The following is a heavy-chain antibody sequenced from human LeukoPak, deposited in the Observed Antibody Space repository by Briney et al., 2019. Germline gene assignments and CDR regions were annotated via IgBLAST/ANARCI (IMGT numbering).Heavy chain of an antibody. J-gene: IGHJ6*03. Sequence: PGGSLRLSCAASGFTFSGFVMSWVRRTPGKGLEWVSGILDSGYSTYYANSVKGRFTISRDNSNNTLYLQMNSLRAEDTAVYYCAKLGGHPLHNYYVGVWGKGTTVAVSS. V-gene: IGHV3-23*01. CDR3: AKLGGHPLHNYYVGV. CDR1: GFTFSGFV. D-gene: IGHD3-16*01. CDR2: ILDSGYST.